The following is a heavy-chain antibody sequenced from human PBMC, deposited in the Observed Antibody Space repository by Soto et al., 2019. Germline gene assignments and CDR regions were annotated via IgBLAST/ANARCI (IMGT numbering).Heavy chain of an antibody. CDR2: VHYSGST. D-gene: IGHD3-22*01. Sequence: QLQLQESGPGLVKPSETLSLTCSVSGGSIRSNSYYWGWIRQPPGKGLEWIATVHYSGSTYYTPSLKNRVTISADTSNNQFSLRLNSVTAADTAGYYCARQHYYDSSGYYTWTWGQGTLVTVSS. CDR1: GGSIRSNSYY. CDR3: ARQHYYDSSGYYTWT. J-gene: IGHJ5*02. V-gene: IGHV4-39*01.